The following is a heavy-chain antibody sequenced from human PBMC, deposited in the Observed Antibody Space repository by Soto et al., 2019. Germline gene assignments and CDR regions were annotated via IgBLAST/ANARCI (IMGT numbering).Heavy chain of an antibody. V-gene: IGHV3-30-3*01. D-gene: IGHD4-17*01. CDR3: AKDGGFDYGFWYFDL. CDR2: TSYDGSTK. Sequence: QVQLVESGGGVVQPGRSLRLSCAASGFTFSRYTMHWVRQAPGKGLEWVAVTSYDGSTKYYADSVKGRFTISRDNYKNTLFLQRNSLRAEDTAVYYCAKDGGFDYGFWYFDLWGRGTLVTVSS. J-gene: IGHJ2*01. CDR1: GFTFSRYT.